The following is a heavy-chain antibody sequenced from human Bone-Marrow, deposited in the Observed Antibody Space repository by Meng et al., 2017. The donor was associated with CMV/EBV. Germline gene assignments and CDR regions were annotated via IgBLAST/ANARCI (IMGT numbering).Heavy chain of an antibody. D-gene: IGHD3-3*01. CDR1: GYTFTSYD. CDR3: ASGNLNRITIFGVAYDAFDI. CDR2: MNPNSGNT. Sequence: ASVKVSCKASGYTFTSYDINWVRQATGQGLEWMGWMNPNSGNTGYAQKFQGRVTMTRNTSISTAYMELSSLRSEDTAVYYCASGNLNRITIFGVAYDAFDIWGQGTMVT. J-gene: IGHJ3*02. V-gene: IGHV1-8*02.